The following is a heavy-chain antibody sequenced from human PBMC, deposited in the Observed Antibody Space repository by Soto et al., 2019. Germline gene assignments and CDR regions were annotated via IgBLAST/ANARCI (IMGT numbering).Heavy chain of an antibody. CDR1: GYTFTSYG. V-gene: IGHV1-18*01. J-gene: IGHJ4*02. Sequence: GASVKVSCKASGYTFTSYGICWVRQAPGQGLEWMGWTSPYNGHTHYAQRLQGRVTMTTHTSTSTAYMELRRLTSDDTAVYYCAKGLIAAAGISVDYWGAGTLVTVSS. CDR3: AKGLIAAAGISVDY. D-gene: IGHD6-13*01. CDR2: TSPYNGHT.